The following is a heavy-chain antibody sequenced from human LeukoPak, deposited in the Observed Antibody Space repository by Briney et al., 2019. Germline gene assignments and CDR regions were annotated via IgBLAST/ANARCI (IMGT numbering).Heavy chain of an antibody. CDR1: GFTFSNAW. CDR3: TTEYYYGSGSYPL. J-gene: IGHJ4*02. D-gene: IGHD3-10*01. CDR2: IKSKTDGGTT. Sequence: GGSLRLSCAASGFTFSNAWMSWVRQAPGKGREWVGRIKSKTDGGTTDYAAPVKGRFTISRDDSKNTLYLQMNSLKTEDTAVYYCTTEYYYGSGSYPLGGQGTLVTVSS. V-gene: IGHV3-15*01.